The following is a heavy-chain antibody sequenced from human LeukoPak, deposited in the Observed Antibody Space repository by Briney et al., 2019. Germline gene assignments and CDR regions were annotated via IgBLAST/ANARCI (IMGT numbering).Heavy chain of an antibody. J-gene: IGHJ5*02. D-gene: IGHD3-10*01. Sequence: SETLSLTCSVSGDSVGYFYWSWIRQAAGKGLEWIGRMSSSGNNDYNASLKSRVTMSVDTSKNQFSLKLSSVTAADTAVYYCARTKITMVRGVTAGNWFDPWGQGTLVTVSS. V-gene: IGHV4-4*07. CDR2: MSSSGNN. CDR3: ARTKITMVRGVTAGNWFDP. CDR1: GDSVGYFY.